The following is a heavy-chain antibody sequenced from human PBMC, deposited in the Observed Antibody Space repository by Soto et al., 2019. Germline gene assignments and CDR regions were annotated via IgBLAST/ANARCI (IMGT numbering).Heavy chain of an antibody. CDR1: GFTFSDHY. J-gene: IGHJ4*02. Sequence: GGSLRPSCAASGFTFSDHYMDWVRQAPGKGLEWVSAISGSGGSTYYADSVKGRFTISRDNSKNTLYLQMNSLRAEDTAVYYCAKVSYYDTLTGLNAQSFDYWGQGTLVTVSS. CDR2: ISGSGGST. D-gene: IGHD3-9*01. CDR3: AKVSYYDTLTGLNAQSFDY. V-gene: IGHV3-23*01.